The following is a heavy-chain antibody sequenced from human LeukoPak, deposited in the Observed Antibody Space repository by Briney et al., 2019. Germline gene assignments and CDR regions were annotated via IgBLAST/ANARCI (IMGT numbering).Heavy chain of an antibody. D-gene: IGHD6-6*01. CDR1: GYTFTSYD. Sequence: ASVKVSCKASGYTFTSYDINWVRQATGQGLEWMGWMNPNSGNTGYAQKFQGRVTITRNTSISTAYMELSSLRSEDTAVYYCARGGSVYSSSANYVFDIWGQGTMVTVSS. V-gene: IGHV1-8*03. CDR2: MNPNSGNT. J-gene: IGHJ3*02. CDR3: ARGGSVYSSSANYVFDI.